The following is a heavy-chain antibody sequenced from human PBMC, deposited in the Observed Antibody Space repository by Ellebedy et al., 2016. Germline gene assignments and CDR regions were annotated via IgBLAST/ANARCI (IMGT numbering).Heavy chain of an antibody. CDR1: GGSISSGGYY. CDR2: IYYSGST. V-gene: IGHV4-31*03. Sequence: SETLSLXXTVSGGSISSGGYYWSWIRQHPGKGLEWIGYIYYSGSTYYNPSLKSRVTISVDRSKNQVSLKLTSVTAADTAVYYCARGLPVYYDIMSGHSPPYGMDVWGQGTTVTVSS. CDR3: ARGLPVYYDIMSGHSPPYGMDV. D-gene: IGHD3-9*01. J-gene: IGHJ6*02.